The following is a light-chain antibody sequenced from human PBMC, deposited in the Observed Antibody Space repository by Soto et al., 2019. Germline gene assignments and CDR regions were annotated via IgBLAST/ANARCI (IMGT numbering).Light chain of an antibody. Sequence: EIVLTQSPANLSLSPGDRATLSCRASQSLGNYLAWYQQKPGQAPRLLIFDASNRATGIPARFSGSGSGTDFTLTITSLQPEDFATYYCQQSYSILRTFGPGTKVDNK. CDR1: QSLGNY. J-gene: IGKJ3*01. V-gene: IGKV3-11*01. CDR2: DAS. CDR3: QQSYSILRT.